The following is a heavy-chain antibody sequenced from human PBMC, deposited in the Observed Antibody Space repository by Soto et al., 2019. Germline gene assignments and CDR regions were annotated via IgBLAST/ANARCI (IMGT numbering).Heavy chain of an antibody. CDR2: ITSDGSTT. CDR1: GFTFSSYW. CDR3: ATLNSFGSDF. D-gene: IGHD3-3*01. V-gene: IGHV3-74*01. J-gene: IGHJ4*02. Sequence: GGSLRLSCAASGFTFSSYWMHWVLQAPGKGLVWVSRITSDGSTTNYADSVKGRFTISRDTAKNTVFLQMNSLRAEDTAVYYCATLNSFGSDFWGQGTLVSVSS.